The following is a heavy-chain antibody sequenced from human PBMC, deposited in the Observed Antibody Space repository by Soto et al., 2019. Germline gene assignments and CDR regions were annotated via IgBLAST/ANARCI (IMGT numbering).Heavy chain of an antibody. V-gene: IGHV4-61*01. CDR1: GGSVSSGSYY. CDR3: ARAGYDFWSGYYNNYYGMDV. CDR2: IYYSGST. D-gene: IGHD3-3*01. Sequence: QVQLQESGPGPVKPSETLSLTCTVSGGSVSSGSYYWSWIRQPPGKGLEWIGYIYYSGSTNYNPSLKSRVTISVDTSKNQFSLKLSSVTAADTAVYYCARAGYDFWSGYYNNYYGMDVWGQGTTVTVSS. J-gene: IGHJ6*02.